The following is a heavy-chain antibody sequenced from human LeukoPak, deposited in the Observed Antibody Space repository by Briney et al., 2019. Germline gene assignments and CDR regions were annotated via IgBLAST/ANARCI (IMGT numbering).Heavy chain of an antibody. CDR3: ARLPAASSFDY. CDR1: GGSISSSIYY. Sequence: SETLSLTCTVSGGSISSSIYYWGWIRQPPGKGLEWIGSIYYSGSTYYNPSLKSRVTISVDTSKNQFSLKLSSVTAADTAVYYCARLPAASSFDYWGQGTLVTVSS. V-gene: IGHV4-39*01. J-gene: IGHJ4*02. D-gene: IGHD6-13*01. CDR2: IYYSGST.